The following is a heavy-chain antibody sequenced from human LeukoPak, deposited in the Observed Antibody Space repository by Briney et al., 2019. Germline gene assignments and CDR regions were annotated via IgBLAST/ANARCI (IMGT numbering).Heavy chain of an antibody. V-gene: IGHV3-74*01. CDR1: GFTFSSYE. D-gene: IGHD3-10*01. Sequence: GGSLRLTCAASGFTFSSYEMNWVRQAPGKGLVWVSRINSDGSSTSYADSVKGRFTISRDNAKNTLYLQMDSLRAEDTAVYYCARVSMVRGVSVSYFDYWGQGTLVTVSS. J-gene: IGHJ4*02. CDR2: INSDGSST. CDR3: ARVSMVRGVSVSYFDY.